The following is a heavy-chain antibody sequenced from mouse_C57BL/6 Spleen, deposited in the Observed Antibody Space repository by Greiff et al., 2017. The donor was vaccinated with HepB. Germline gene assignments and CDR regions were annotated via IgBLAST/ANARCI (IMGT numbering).Heavy chain of an antibody. D-gene: IGHD2-14*01. CDR2: IHPNSGST. J-gene: IGHJ2*01. V-gene: IGHV1-64*01. Sequence: QVHVKQSGAELVKPGASVKLSCKASGYTFTSYWMHWVKQRPGQGLEWIGMIHPNSGSTNYNEKFKSKATLTVDKSSSTAYMQLSSLTSEDSAVYYCARWDYRYYFDYWGQGTTLTVSS. CDR1: GYTFTSYW. CDR3: ARWDYRYYFDY.